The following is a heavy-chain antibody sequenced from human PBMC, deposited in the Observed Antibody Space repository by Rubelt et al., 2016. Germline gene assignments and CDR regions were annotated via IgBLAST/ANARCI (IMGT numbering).Heavy chain of an antibody. D-gene: IGHD3-22*01. J-gene: IGHJ4*02. V-gene: IGHV4-39*07. CDR3: ARSAHDSSGYYYPYYFDY. Sequence: QLQLQESGPGLVKPSETLSLTCTVSGGSISSSSYYWGWIRQPPGKGLEWIGEINHSGSTNYNPSLKVVVTISVDTSKNQFSLKLSAVTAADTAVYYCARSAHDSSGYYYPYYFDYWGQGTLVTVSA. CDR2: INHSGST. CDR1: GGSISSSSYY.